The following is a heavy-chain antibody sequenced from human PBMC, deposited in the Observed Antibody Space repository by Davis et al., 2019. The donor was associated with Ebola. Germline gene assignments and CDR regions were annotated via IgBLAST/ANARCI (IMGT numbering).Heavy chain of an antibody. CDR1: GGSFSGYY. Sequence: MPSETLSLTCAVYGGSFSGYYWSWIRQPPGKGLEWFGEINHSGSTNYNPSLKSRVTISVDTSKNQFSLKLSSVTAADTAVYYCARDRSDEWLVLLDYYYGMDVWGQGTTVTVSS. V-gene: IGHV4-34*01. CDR2: INHSGST. J-gene: IGHJ6*02. CDR3: ARDRSDEWLVLLDYYYGMDV. D-gene: IGHD6-19*01.